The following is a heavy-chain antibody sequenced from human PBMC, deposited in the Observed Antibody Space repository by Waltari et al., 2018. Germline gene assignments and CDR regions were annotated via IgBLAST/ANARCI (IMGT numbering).Heavy chain of an antibody. D-gene: IGHD3-10*01. CDR3: ATTGSITMVRGVMPRFDY. Sequence: QVQLVQSGAEVKKPGASVKVSCKASGYTFTSYGISWVRQAPGKGLEWMGGFDPEDGETIYAQKFQGRVTMTEDTSTDTAYMELSSLRSEDTAVYYCATTGSITMVRGVMPRFDYWGQGTLVTVSS. J-gene: IGHJ4*02. CDR2: FDPEDGET. CDR1: GYTFTSYG. V-gene: IGHV1-24*01.